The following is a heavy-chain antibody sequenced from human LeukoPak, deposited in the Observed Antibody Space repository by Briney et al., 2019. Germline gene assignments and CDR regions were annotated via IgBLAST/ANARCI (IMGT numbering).Heavy chain of an antibody. J-gene: IGHJ4*02. CDR3: ATLYCSSTSCYPPDY. V-gene: IGHV1-24*01. D-gene: IGHD2-2*01. CDR2: FDPEDGET. Sequence: EASVKVSCKVSGYTLTELSMHWVRQAPGKGLEWMGGFDPEDGETIYAQKFQGRVTMTEDTSTDTAYMELSSLRSEDTAVYYCATLYCSSTSCYPPDYWGQGTLVTVSS. CDR1: GYTLTELS.